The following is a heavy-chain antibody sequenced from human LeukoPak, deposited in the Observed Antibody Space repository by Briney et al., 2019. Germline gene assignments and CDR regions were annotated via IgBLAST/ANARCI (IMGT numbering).Heavy chain of an antibody. Sequence: GGSLRLSCAASGFTFSNFWMSWVRQAPGRGLEWVANIHPEGNEKYHVESVKGRFTISRDNAKNLLFLQMNGLRVEDTAVYYCARGDDFSGDHWGQGTLVTVSS. J-gene: IGHJ4*02. CDR1: GFTFSNFW. V-gene: IGHV3-7*04. D-gene: IGHD1-1*01. CDR3: ARGDDFSGDH. CDR2: IHPEGNEK.